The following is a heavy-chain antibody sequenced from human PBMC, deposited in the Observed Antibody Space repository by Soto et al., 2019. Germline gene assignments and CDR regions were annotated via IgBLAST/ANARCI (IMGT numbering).Heavy chain of an antibody. Sequence: SETLSLTCAVYGGSFSGYYWSWIRQPPGKGLEWIGEINHSGSTNYNPSLKSRVTISVDTSKNQFSLKLSSVTAADTAVYYCARVPPRSLLRYNWFDPWGQGTLVTVSS. V-gene: IGHV4-34*01. CDR2: INHSGST. J-gene: IGHJ5*02. CDR3: ARVPPRSLLRYNWFDP. D-gene: IGHD2-15*01. CDR1: GGSFSGYY.